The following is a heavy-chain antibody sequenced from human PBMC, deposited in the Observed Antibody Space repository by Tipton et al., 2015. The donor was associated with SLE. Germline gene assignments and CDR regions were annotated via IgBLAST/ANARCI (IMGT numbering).Heavy chain of an antibody. CDR2: IYYSGST. CDR3: ATHYYDSSGYYADAFDI. V-gene: IGHV4-39*07. CDR1: GGSISSGGYY. D-gene: IGHD3-22*01. Sequence: TLSLTCTVSGGSISSGGYYWSWIRQPPGKGLEWIGSIYYSGSTYYNPSLKSRVTISVDTSKNQFSLKLSSVTAADTAVYYCATHYYDSSGYYADAFDIWGQGTMVTVSS. J-gene: IGHJ3*02.